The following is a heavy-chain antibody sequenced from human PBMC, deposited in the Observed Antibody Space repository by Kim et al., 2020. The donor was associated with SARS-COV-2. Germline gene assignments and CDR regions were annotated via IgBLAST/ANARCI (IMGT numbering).Heavy chain of an antibody. Sequence: LSLTCAASGFTFSNAWMSWVRQAPGKGLEWVGRIKSKTDGGTTDYAAPVKGRFTISRDDSKNTLYLQMNSLKTEDTAVYYCTTDVTVGAWGGGYSYAPPFDYWGQGTLVRLL. D-gene: IGHD5-18*01. J-gene: IGHJ4*02. CDR3: TTDVTVGAWGGGYSYAPPFDY. CDR1: GFTFSNAW. CDR2: IKSKTDGGTT. V-gene: IGHV3-15*01.